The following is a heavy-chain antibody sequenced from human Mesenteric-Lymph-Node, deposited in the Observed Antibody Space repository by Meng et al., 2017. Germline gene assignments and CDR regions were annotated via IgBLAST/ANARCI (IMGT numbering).Heavy chain of an antibody. J-gene: IGHJ4*02. CDR1: GFTFSSYA. CDR3: ARDSPTVVTTFDY. CDR2: ISYDGSNK. D-gene: IGHD4-23*01. Sequence: GGSLRLSCAASGFTFSSYAMHWVRQAPGKGLEWVAVISYDGSNKYYADSVKGRFTISRDNAKNSLYLQMNSLRAEDTAVYYCARDSPTVVTTFDYWGQGTLVTVSS. V-gene: IGHV3-30*04.